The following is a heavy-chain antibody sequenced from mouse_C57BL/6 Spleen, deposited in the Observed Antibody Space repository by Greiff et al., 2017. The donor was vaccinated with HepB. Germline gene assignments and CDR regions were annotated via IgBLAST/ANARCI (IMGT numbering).Heavy chain of an antibody. Sequence: DVKLVESGGGLVKPGGPLKLSCAASGFTFSDYGMHWVRQAPEKGLEWVAYISSGSSTIYYADTVKGRFTISRDNAKNTLFLQMTSLRSEDTAMYYCAMRGSFAYWGQGTLVTVST. CDR2: ISSGSSTI. J-gene: IGHJ3*01. CDR3: AMRGSFAY. CDR1: GFTFSDYG. V-gene: IGHV5-17*01.